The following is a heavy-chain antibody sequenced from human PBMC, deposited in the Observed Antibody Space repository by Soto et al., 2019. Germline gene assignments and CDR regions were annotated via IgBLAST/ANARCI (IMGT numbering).Heavy chain of an antibody. CDR1: GGAVSAGSYY. CDR2: PYYTGRT. CDR3: AKDSHPQGQIVGYSSGWALYNWFDP. Sequence: SETLSLTCTVSGGAVSAGSYYWSWIRQPPGKGLEWIGFPYYTGRTNYNPSLKSRVTMSLDTSKNQVSLNLTSVTAADTAVYYCAKDSHPQGQIVGYSSGWALYNWFDPWGQGTLVTV. V-gene: IGHV4-61*01. J-gene: IGHJ5*02. D-gene: IGHD6-19*01.